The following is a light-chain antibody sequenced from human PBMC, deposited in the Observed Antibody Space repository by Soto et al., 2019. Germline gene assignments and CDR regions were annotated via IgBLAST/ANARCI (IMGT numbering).Light chain of an antibody. CDR2: SDH. CDR1: YSNIGSNY. Sequence: QSVLTQPPSASGTPGQRVTISCSGSYSNIGSNYIYWYQQVPGTAPKLLIYSDHQRPSGVPDRFSGSKSGTSASLAISGLRSEDDADYYCAAWDDRLSGDVFGTGTKLTVL. V-gene: IGLV1-47*02. J-gene: IGLJ1*01. CDR3: AAWDDRLSGDV.